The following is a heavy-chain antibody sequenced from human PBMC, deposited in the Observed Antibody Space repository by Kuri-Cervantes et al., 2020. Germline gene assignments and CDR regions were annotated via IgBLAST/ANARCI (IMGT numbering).Heavy chain of an antibody. J-gene: IGHJ5*02. CDR2: ISGSGGST. D-gene: IGHD3-3*01. CDR3: AKHQNTIFGVVIIWDWFDP. CDR1: GFTFSSYS. V-gene: IGHV3-23*01. Sequence: GESLKISCAASGFTFSSYSMNWVRQAPGKGLEWVSAISGSGGSTYYADSVKGRFTISRDNSKNTLYLQMNSLRAEDTAVYYCAKHQNTIFGVVIIWDWFDPWGQGTLVTVSS.